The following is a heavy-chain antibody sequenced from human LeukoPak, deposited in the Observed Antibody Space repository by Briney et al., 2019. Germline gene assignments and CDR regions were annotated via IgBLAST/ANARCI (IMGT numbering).Heavy chain of an antibody. CDR2: ISGSGGST. D-gene: IGHD1-26*01. J-gene: IGHJ3*02. CDR1: GFTFSTYG. V-gene: IGHV3-23*01. Sequence: GGSLRLSCAASGFTFSTYGMSWVRQAPGKGLEWVSAISGSGGSTYYADSVKGRFTISRDNSKNTLYLQMNSLRAEDTAVYYCASIVGATKDAFDIWGQGTMVTVSS. CDR3: ASIVGATKDAFDI.